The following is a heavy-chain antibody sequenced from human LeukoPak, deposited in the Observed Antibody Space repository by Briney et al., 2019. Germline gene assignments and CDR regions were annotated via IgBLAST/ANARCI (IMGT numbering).Heavy chain of an antibody. CDR3: ARDVGISGWFYFAY. CDR2: IDVSGGTT. J-gene: IGHJ4*02. Sequence: GGSLRLSCAASGFTFSSYSMNWVRQAPGKGLEWVSYIDVSGGTTYYADSVKGRFTVSRDNAKNSLYLQMNSLRAEDTAVFYCARDVGISGWFYFAYWGQGTLVTVSS. CDR1: GFTFSSYS. D-gene: IGHD6-13*01. V-gene: IGHV3-48*04.